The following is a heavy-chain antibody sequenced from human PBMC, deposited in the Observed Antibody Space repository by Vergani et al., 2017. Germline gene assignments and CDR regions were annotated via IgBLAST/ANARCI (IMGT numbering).Heavy chain of an antibody. V-gene: IGHV1-2*02. Sequence: QVQLVQSGAEVKRPGASLRVSCKTSGYTFTAYYIHWVRQAPGQGLEWMGCINPNSGGTNYAEDFQGRVSMTRETSFDTAYMEMIRLRSDDTAVYYCAREPRSPSRGGFFENWGQGTLVTVSS. CDR3: AREPRSPSRGGFFEN. CDR1: GYTFTAYY. J-gene: IGHJ4*02. D-gene: IGHD2-15*01. CDR2: INPNSGGT.